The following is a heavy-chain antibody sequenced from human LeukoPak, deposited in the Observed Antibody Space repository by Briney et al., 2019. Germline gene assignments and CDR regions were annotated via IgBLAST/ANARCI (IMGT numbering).Heavy chain of an antibody. CDR1: GFTFSSYS. J-gene: IGHJ4*02. Sequence: PGGSLRLSCAASGFTFSSYSMNWVRQAPGKGLEWVSSISSSGSYIYYADSVKGRFTISRDNAKNSLYLQMNSLRAEGTAVYYCARVPSIINDDYGDYWGQGTLVTVSS. CDR3: ARVPSIINDDYGDY. V-gene: IGHV3-21*01. D-gene: IGHD2-8*01. CDR2: ISSSGSYI.